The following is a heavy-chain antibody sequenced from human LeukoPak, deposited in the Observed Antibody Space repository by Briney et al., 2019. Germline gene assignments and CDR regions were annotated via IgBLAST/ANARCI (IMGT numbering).Heavy chain of an antibody. Sequence: SVKVSCKASGGTFSSYAISWVRQAPGQGLEWMGGIIPIFGTANYAQKFQGRVTITADESTSTAYMELSSLRSEDTAVYYCARGLGSGSYLYFDYWGQGTLVTVSS. D-gene: IGHD1-26*01. CDR2: IIPIFGTA. CDR3: ARGLGSGSYLYFDY. CDR1: GGTFSSYA. J-gene: IGHJ4*02. V-gene: IGHV1-69*13.